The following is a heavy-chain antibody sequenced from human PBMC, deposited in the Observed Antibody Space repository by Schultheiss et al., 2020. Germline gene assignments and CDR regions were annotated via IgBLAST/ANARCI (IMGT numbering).Heavy chain of an antibody. CDR3: EYSSGWKWHFQH. CDR2: ISGSGGST. Sequence: GGSLRLSCAASGFTFSSYAMSWVRHAPGKGLEWVSAISGSGGSTYYADSVKGRFTISRDHSKNTLYLQMNSLRAEDTAVYYCEYSSGWKWHFQHWGQGTLVTVSS. J-gene: IGHJ1*01. D-gene: IGHD6-19*01. CDR1: GFTFSSYA. V-gene: IGHV3-23*01.